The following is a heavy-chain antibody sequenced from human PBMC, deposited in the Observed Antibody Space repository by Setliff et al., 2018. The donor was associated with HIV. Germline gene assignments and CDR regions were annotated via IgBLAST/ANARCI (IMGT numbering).Heavy chain of an antibody. CDR1: GYTFTNYG. J-gene: IGHJ3*02. V-gene: IGHV1-18*01. D-gene: IGHD2-2*01. CDR3: ARALGYCSSTSCYGGIDAFDI. Sequence: WASVKVSCKTSGYTFTNYGISWVRQAPGQGLEWMGWISAYNDNTNYAQKVQGRVTMTTDTSTSTAYMDLRSLRSDDTAVYYCARALGYCSSTSCYGGIDAFDIWGQGTMVTVSS. CDR2: ISAYNDNT.